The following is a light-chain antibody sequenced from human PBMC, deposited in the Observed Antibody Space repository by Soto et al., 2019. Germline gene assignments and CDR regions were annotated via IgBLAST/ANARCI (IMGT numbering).Light chain of an antibody. CDR1: QSVSSN. V-gene: IGKV3-15*01. CDR2: GAS. Sequence: EIVMTQSPATLSVSPGERATLSCRASQSVSSNLAWYQQKPGQAPRLLIYGASTRATGIPARFSGSGSGTEFTFTISSLQSGDFAVYYCQQYNNWPPWTFGQGTKVDIK. J-gene: IGKJ1*01. CDR3: QQYNNWPPWT.